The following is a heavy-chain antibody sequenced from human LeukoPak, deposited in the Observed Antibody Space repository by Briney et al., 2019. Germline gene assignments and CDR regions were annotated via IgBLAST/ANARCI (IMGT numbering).Heavy chain of an antibody. CDR3: ARHSGYSGYDYFDF. Sequence: SETLSLTCTVSGGSFSGHYWSWVRQPPGKGLEWIGHIYTSGSTNYSPSLRSRVTISADTSKNQFSLKLSSVTAADTAVYYCARHSGYSGYDYFDFWGQGTLVTVSS. D-gene: IGHD5-12*01. CDR1: GGSFSGHY. V-gene: IGHV4-4*09. CDR2: IYTSGST. J-gene: IGHJ4*02.